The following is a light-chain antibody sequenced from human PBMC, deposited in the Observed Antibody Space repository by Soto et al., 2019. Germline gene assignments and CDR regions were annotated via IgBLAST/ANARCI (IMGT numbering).Light chain of an antibody. CDR1: QTFSNY. Sequence: DIQMTQSPSSLSASVGDRVTITCRASQTFSNYLNWYQQKPGKAPRLLIYMASTLQSGVPSRFSGSGSGTDFTLTISSLQPEDSAIYYCQHSYITPYTFGQGTKLEIK. V-gene: IGKV1-39*01. CDR2: MAS. J-gene: IGKJ2*01. CDR3: QHSYITPYT.